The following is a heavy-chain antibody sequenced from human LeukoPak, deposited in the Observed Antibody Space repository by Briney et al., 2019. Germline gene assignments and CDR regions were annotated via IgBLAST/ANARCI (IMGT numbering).Heavy chain of an antibody. CDR1: GFTFSSYG. Sequence: GGSLRLSCAASGFTFSSYGMHWVRQATGKGLEWVSAIGTAGDTYYPGSVKGRFTISRENAKNSLYLQMNSLRAEDTAVYYCAKGGRSGPFDPWGQGTLVIVSS. J-gene: IGHJ5*02. CDR3: AKGGRSGPFDP. CDR2: IGTAGDT. V-gene: IGHV3-13*01. D-gene: IGHD6-19*01.